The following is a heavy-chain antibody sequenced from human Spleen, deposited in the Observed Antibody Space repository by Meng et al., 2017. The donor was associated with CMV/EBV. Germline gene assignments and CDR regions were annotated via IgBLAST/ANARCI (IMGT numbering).Heavy chain of an antibody. CDR3: AREGYCASTRCYRDYYYGMDV. J-gene: IGHJ6*02. Sequence: TYHWVWIRQPPGKGLEWIGSIYYNGSTFYNPSLKSRVTISVDTSKSQFSLKLSSVTAADTAVFYCAREGYCASTRCYRDYYYGMDVWGQGTTVTVSS. V-gene: IGHV4-39*02. CDR2: IYYNGST. CDR1: TYH. D-gene: IGHD2-2*02.